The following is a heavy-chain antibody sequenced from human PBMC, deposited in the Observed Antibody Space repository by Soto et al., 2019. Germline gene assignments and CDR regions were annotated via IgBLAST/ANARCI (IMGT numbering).Heavy chain of an antibody. J-gene: IGHJ4*02. Sequence: VGSLRLSCAASGFTFSSYGMHWVRQAPGKGLEWVAVVSDDGSNKYYADSVKGRFTISRDNSKNTLYLQMNSLRAEDTAVYYCAKEWVYDSSGWSFDYWGQGTLVTVS. CDR3: AKEWVYDSSGWSFDY. D-gene: IGHD3-22*01. CDR2: VSDDGSNK. CDR1: GFTFSSYG. V-gene: IGHV3-30*18.